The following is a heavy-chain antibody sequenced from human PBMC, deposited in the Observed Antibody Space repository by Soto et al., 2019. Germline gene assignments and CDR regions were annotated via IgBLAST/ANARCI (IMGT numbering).Heavy chain of an antibody. CDR1: GYTFTSYD. CDR2: MNPNSGNT. Sequence: ASVKVSCKASGYTFTSYDINWVRQATGQGLEWMGWMNPNSGNTGYAQKFQGRVTMTRNTSISTAYMELSSLRSEDTAVYYCARLGGDYGDDGEYFDYWGQGTLVTVSS. D-gene: IGHD4-17*01. J-gene: IGHJ4*02. CDR3: ARLGGDYGDDGEYFDY. V-gene: IGHV1-8*01.